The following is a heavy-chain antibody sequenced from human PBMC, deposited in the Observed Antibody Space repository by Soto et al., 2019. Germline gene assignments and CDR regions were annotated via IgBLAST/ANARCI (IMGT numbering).Heavy chain of an antibody. Sequence: QVQLVQSGDEVKKPGASVKVSCKASGYTLTSYGISWVRQAPGQGLEWMGWISGHNGNTHYAQNVQGRLTLTIDTSTKTAYTAVMCRKIDVTAMYYCVRDWQLSPWGQGTLVTVSS. CDR2: ISGHNGNT. J-gene: IGHJ5*02. CDR3: VRDWQLSP. CDR1: GYTLTSYG. V-gene: IGHV1-18*01. D-gene: IGHD1-1*01.